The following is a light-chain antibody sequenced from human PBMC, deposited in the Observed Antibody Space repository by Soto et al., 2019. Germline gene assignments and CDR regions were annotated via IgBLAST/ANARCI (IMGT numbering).Light chain of an antibody. CDR1: SSDVGSYNY. CDR3: RSYTTSSTYV. CDR2: DVS. V-gene: IGLV2-14*01. J-gene: IGLJ1*01. Sequence: QSALTQPASVSGSPGQSITISCTGTSSDVGSYNYVSWYQQHPGKAPKVMIYDVSNRPSGVSYRFSGSKSGNTASLTISGLQAEDEADYYCRSYTTSSTYVFGTGTKLTVL.